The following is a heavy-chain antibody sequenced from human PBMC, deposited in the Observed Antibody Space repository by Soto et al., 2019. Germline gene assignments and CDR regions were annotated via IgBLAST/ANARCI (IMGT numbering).Heavy chain of an antibody. V-gene: IGHV3-23*01. CDR1: GFIFNNYA. Sequence: GGSLRLSCAASGFIFNNYAMTWVRQGPGKGLEWVSAISANGGGTYYTDSVKGRFTISRDNSKNMLYLQMNSLRAEDTAIYYCAKAPYSSSHEFDYWGQGSLVIGSS. CDR3: AKAPYSSSHEFDY. CDR2: ISANGGGT. D-gene: IGHD6-6*01. J-gene: IGHJ4*02.